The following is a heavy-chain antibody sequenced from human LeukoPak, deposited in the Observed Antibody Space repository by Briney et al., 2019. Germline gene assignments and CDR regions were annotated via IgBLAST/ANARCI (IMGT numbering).Heavy chain of an antibody. J-gene: IGHJ5*02. CDR3: ARAERQEWFNP. Sequence: PGGSLRLSCAASGFTLSDYWMSWVRQTPGKGLEWVAVIWYDERKTLYADSVKGRFTISRDKSTNTLYLQMNSLRVEDTAVYYCARAERQEWFNPWGQGTLVTVSS. CDR2: IWYDERKT. V-gene: IGHV3-33*08. CDR1: GFTLSDYW.